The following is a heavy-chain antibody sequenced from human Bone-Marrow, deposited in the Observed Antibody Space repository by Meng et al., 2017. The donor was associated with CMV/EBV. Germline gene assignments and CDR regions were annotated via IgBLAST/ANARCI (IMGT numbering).Heavy chain of an antibody. CDR2: IGTRGDTR. Sequence: GGSLRLSCAASGFTFGDYYLNWIRRAPGKGLEWVSHIGTRGDTRHYADSVKGRFTISRDSAKKSLYLQMNSLRPEDTAVYYCAREPYVWGAVDLAPRNGLDVWGQGTTVTVSS. CDR1: GFTFGDYY. V-gene: IGHV3-11*01. J-gene: IGHJ6*02. CDR3: AREPYVWGAVDLAPRNGLDV. D-gene: IGHD3-10*02.